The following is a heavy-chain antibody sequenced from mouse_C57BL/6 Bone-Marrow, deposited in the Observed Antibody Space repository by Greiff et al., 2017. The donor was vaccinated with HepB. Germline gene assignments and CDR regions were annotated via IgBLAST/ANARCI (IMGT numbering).Heavy chain of an antibody. J-gene: IGHJ4*01. V-gene: IGHV1-76*01. Sequence: VQLKQSGAELVRPGASVKLSCKASGYTFTDYYINWVKQRPGQGLEWIARIYPGSGNTYYNEKFKGKATLTAEKSSSTAYMQLSSLTSEDSAVYFCARSWQGSYAMDYWGQGTSVTVSS. CDR1: GYTFTDYY. CDR2: IYPGSGNT. D-gene: IGHD6-1*01. CDR3: ARSWQGSYAMDY.